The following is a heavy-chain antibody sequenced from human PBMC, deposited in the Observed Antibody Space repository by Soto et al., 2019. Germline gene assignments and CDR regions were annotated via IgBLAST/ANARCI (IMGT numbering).Heavy chain of an antibody. CDR3: SKSYCSGGSCYSRGYYFDY. D-gene: IGHD2-15*01. Sequence: GGSLRLSCAASGFTFSSYAMSWVRQAPGKGLEWVSAISGSGGSTYYADSVKGRFTISRDNSKNTLYLQMNSLRAEDTAVYYCSKSYCSGGSCYSRGYYFDYWRQGTLVTVSS. J-gene: IGHJ4*02. CDR1: GFTFSSYA. V-gene: IGHV3-23*01. CDR2: ISGSGGST.